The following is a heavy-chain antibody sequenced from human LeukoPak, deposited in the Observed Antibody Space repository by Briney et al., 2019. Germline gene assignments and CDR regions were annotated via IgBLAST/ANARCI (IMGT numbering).Heavy chain of an antibody. D-gene: IGHD4-23*01. CDR3: ARAFDSGGNPFDN. V-gene: IGHV1-2*02. CDR1: GYTFSGYY. CDR2: INPNSGGT. J-gene: IGHJ4*02. Sequence: GASVKVSCKASGYTFSGYYIHWMRQAPGQGLEWLGWINPNSGGTNYAQKFQGRVTVTRDTSLTTAYMELSRLRSDDTAMYYCARAFDSGGNPFDNWGQGTPLTVSS.